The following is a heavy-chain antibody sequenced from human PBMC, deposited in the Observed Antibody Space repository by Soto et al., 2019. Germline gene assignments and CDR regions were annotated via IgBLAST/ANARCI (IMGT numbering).Heavy chain of an antibody. CDR2: MSYDGSNK. J-gene: IGHJ4*02. CDR3: ARDGGAY. V-gene: IGHV3-30-3*01. D-gene: IGHD3-16*01. Sequence: QVQLVECGGGVVQPGRSLRLSCAASGFTLSSYAMHWVRRAPGKGLEWMAVMSYDGSNKYYADSVKGRFTISRDNSKNTLYLQMNSLRPEDTALYYCARDGGAYWGQGTLVIVSS. CDR1: GFTLSSYA.